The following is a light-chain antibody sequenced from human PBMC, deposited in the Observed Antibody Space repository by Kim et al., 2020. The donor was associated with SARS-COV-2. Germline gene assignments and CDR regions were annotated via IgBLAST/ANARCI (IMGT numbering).Light chain of an antibody. J-gene: IGLJ2*01. CDR2: NNN. CDR3: GTWDSSLSAGV. V-gene: IGLV1-51*01. CDR1: SANMEYND. Sequence: GGSANMEYNDVSWCRRLPGTAPKLPIYNNNKRPAGSADSFSGSNSGTSATLGSTELQTRDEAEYYCGTWDSSLSAGVFGGGSQLTV.